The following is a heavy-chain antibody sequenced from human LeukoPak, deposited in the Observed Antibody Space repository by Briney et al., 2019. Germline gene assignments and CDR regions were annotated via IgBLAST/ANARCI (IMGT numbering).Heavy chain of an antibody. CDR3: ARPLSYLDAFDI. CDR1: GFTFSSYS. D-gene: IGHD1-26*01. Sequence: GGSLRLSCAASGFTFSSYSMNWVRQAPGKGLEWVSSISSSSSYIYYADSVKGRFTISRDNAKNSLYLQMNSLRAEDTAVYYCARPLSYLDAFDIWGQGTMVTVSS. J-gene: IGHJ3*02. CDR2: ISSSSSYI. V-gene: IGHV3-21*01.